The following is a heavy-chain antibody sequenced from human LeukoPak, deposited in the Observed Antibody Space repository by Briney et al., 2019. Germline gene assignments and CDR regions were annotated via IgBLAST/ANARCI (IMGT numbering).Heavy chain of an antibody. CDR2: ISGSGGST. J-gene: IGHJ4*02. V-gene: IGHV3-23*01. CDR3: AKDHPRQGVTAHTPFDY. CDR1: GFTFSSYD. D-gene: IGHD2-15*01. Sequence: QPGGSLRLSCAASGFTFSSYDMSWVRQAPGKGLEWVSAISGSGGSTYYPDSVEGRFTISRDNSKNTLYLQMNSLRAEDTAIYYCAKDHPRQGVTAHTPFDYWGQGTLVTVSS.